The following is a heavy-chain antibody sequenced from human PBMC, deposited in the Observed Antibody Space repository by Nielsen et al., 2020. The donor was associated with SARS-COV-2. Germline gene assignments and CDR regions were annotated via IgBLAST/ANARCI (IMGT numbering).Heavy chain of an antibody. CDR3: ANFAQIDGDYSNYEDY. CDR1: DNTFFSYS. D-gene: IGHD4-11*01. V-gene: IGHV1-18*04. Sequence: ASVKVSCKASDNTFFSYSIAWVRQAPGQGLEWIGRISHSNGNVKYAQNLQGRVTMTTDASTSTVHMELRKLRSDDTAVYYCANFAQIDGDYSNYEDYWGQGTLVTVSS. J-gene: IGHJ4*02. CDR2: ISHSNGNV.